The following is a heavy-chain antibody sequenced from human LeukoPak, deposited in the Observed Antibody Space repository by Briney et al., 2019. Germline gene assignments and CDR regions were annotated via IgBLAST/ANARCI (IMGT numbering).Heavy chain of an antibody. CDR2: IDPNSGAT. V-gene: IGHV1-2*02. CDR1: GYTFTAYY. D-gene: IGHD1-20*01. J-gene: IGHJ5*02. Sequence: GASVKVSCKASGYTFTAYYMHWVRQAPGQGLEWMGWIDPNSGATDSVQKFQGRVTVTRDTSINTVYMELSRLTSDDTAVYYCARGRASLTAWFVPWGQGTLVTVSS. CDR3: ARGRASLTAWFVP.